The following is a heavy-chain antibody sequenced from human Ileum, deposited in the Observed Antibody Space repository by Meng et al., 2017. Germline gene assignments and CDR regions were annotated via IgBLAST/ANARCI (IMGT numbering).Heavy chain of an antibody. CDR1: GDSSRSSCCY. CDR2: DNDNGDT. Sequence: VQVTGPGPVLVWPSVSLSLTCSGSGDSSRSSCCYWSCIRQSAGKGLVGSGYDNDNGDTNYNPSLRSRITASMDTSKYQFSLELSSVAAADTSLYDCTGERSWSYFGYFDDWGRGTLVTVSS. D-gene: IGHD1-26*01. CDR3: TGERSWSYFGYFDD. V-gene: IGHV4-61*01. J-gene: IGHJ4*02.